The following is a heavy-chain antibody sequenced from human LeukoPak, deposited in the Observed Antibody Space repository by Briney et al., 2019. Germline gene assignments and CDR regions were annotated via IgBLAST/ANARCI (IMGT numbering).Heavy chain of an antibody. CDR1: GGTFSSYA. V-gene: IGHV1-69*05. CDR2: VIPIFGTA. J-gene: IGHJ5*02. Sequence: SLKVSCKASGGTFSSYAISWVRQAPGQGLEWMGGVIPIFGTANYAQKFQGRVTITTDESTSTAYMELSSLRSEDTAVYYCARDMVALKGMNWFDPWGQGTLVTVSS. D-gene: IGHD2-15*01. CDR3: ARDMVALKGMNWFDP.